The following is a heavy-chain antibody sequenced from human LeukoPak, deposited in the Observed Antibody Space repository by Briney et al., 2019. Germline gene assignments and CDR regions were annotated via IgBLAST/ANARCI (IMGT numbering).Heavy chain of an antibody. CDR2: INAYNGNT. CDR1: GYTFINYG. V-gene: IGHV1-18*01. D-gene: IGHD4-11*01. Sequence: ASVKVSCKASGYTFINYGINWVRQAPGQGLEWMGWINAYNGNTNYVQKVQGRVTMTTDTSASTAYMELRSLRSDDTAVYYCARGGYSNYVDYWGQGTLVTVSS. J-gene: IGHJ4*02. CDR3: ARGGYSNYVDY.